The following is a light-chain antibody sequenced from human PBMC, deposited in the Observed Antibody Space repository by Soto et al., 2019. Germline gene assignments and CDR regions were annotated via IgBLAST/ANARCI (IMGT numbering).Light chain of an antibody. J-gene: IGKJ2*01. CDR2: GAS. CDR1: QSVTSD. Sequence: EIVMTQSPAILSVSPGERATLSCRASQSVTSDLAWFQQKPGQAPRLLIHGASTRATGIPARFSGSGSGTEFTLTISSLQSEDFAVYYCQQYNNWPPYTFGQGTKLESK. V-gene: IGKV3-15*01. CDR3: QQYNNWPPYT.